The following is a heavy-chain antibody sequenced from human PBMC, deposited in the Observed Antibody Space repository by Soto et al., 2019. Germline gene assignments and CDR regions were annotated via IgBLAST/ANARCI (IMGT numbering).Heavy chain of an antibody. CDR1: GGSISSGDYY. CDR2: IYYSGST. D-gene: IGHD1-26*01. J-gene: IGHJ5*02. CDR3: AIYYTTHGWVDP. V-gene: IGHV4-30-4*01. Sequence: SETLSLTCTVSGGSISSGDYYWSWIRQPPGKGLEWIGYIYYSGSTYYNPSLKSRVTISLDTSKNQFSLKLSSVTAADTAVYYCAIYYTTHGWVDPWGQGTLVTVSS.